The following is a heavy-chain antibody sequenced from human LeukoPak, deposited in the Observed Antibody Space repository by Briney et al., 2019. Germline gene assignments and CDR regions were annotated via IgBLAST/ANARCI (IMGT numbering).Heavy chain of an antibody. CDR2: IYYSGCT. J-gene: IGHJ5*02. V-gene: IGHV4-59*01. D-gene: IGHD6-19*01. CDR3: ASSKTYCDSSGWYAWFDP. CDR1: GGSIRRYY. Sequence: SEALSLTCTFSGGSIRRYYLRWMRQPPAKGRTWIGFIYYSGCTKYNPSLKGRVTISVDTSKNQFSLKLNSVTAADTAVYYCASSKTYCDSSGWYAWFDPWGQGTLVTVSS.